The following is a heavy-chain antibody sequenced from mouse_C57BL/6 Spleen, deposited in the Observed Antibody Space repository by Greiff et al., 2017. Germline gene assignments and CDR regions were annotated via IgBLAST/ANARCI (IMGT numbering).Heavy chain of an antibody. Sequence: VQLQQSGPELVKPGASVKISCKASGYTFTDYYINWVKQRPGQGLEWIGWIYPGSGNTTYNEKFKGKATLTVDTSSSTAYMQLSSLTSEDSAVYFCARSGYEAVVAKGYFDVWGTGTTVTVSS. J-gene: IGHJ1*03. CDR3: ARSGYEAVVAKGYFDV. CDR1: GYTFTDYY. V-gene: IGHV1-84*01. CDR2: IYPGSGNT. D-gene: IGHD1-1*01.